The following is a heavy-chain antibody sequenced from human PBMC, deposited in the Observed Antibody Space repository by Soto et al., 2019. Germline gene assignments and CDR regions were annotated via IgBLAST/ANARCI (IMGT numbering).Heavy chain of an antibody. D-gene: IGHD3-22*01. CDR3: ARQIYDSDTGPNFQYYFDS. J-gene: IGHJ4*02. V-gene: IGHV5-10-1*01. Sequence: XESLKISFKGSGYSCAGYWVTWVRQKPGKGLEWMGRIDPSDSQTYYSPSFRGHVTISVTKSITTVFLQWSSLRASDTAMYYCARQIYDSDTGPNFQYYFDSWGQGTPVTVSS. CDR1: GYSCAGYW. CDR2: IDPSDSQT.